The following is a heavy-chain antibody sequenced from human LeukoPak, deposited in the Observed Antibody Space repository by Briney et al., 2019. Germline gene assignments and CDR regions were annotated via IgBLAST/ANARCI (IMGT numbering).Heavy chain of an antibody. J-gene: IGHJ4*02. V-gene: IGHV3-49*03. CDR2: IRSKAYGGTA. CDR3: TRVPDYGDPTTDY. D-gene: IGHD4-17*01. CDR1: GFTFGDYA. Sequence: GGSLRLSCTASGFTFGDYAMSWFRQAPGKGLEWVGFIRSKAYGGTAEYAASVKGRFTISRDDSKSIAYLQMNSLKTEDTAVYSCTRVPDYGDPTTDYWGQGTLATVSS.